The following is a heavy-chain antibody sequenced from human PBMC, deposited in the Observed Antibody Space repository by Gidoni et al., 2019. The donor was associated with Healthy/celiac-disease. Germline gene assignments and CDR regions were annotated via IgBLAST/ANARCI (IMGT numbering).Heavy chain of an antibody. Sequence: CKASGGTFSSYAISWVRQAPGQGLEWMGGIIPIFGTANYAQKFKGRVTITADKSTSTAYMELSSLRSEDTAVYYCARVGGYGGNSCYFDYWGQGTLVTVSS. J-gene: IGHJ4*02. CDR1: GGTFSSYA. CDR2: IIPIFGTA. CDR3: ARVGGYGGNSCYFDY. V-gene: IGHV1-69*06. D-gene: IGHD4-17*01.